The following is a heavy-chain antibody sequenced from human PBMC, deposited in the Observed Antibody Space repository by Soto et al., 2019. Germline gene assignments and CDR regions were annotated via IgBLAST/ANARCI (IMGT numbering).Heavy chain of an antibody. CDR1: GGSISSSSYY. CDR3: ARRITSSGWPGAYYYYGMDV. V-gene: IGHV4-39*01. CDR2: IYYSGST. Sequence: SETLSLTCTVSGGSISSSSYYWGWIRQPPGKGLEWIGSIYYSGSTYYNPSLKSRVTISVDTSKNQFSLKLSSVTAADTAVYYCARRITSSGWPGAYYYYGMDVWGQGTTVTVSS. J-gene: IGHJ6*02. D-gene: IGHD6-19*01.